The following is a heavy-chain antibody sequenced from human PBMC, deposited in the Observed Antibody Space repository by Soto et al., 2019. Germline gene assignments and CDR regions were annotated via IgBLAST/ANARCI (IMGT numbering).Heavy chain of an antibody. J-gene: IGHJ4*02. CDR2: IYYSGST. CDR3: TRLIRGYMSDQD. D-gene: IGHD5-12*01. V-gene: IGHV4-39*01. Sequence: SETLSLTCTVSGGSISSSSYYWGWIRQPPGKGLEWIGSIYYSGSTYYNPSLKSRVTISRDNAKNSLYLQMDSLQVEDTAVYYCTRLIRGYMSDQDWGQGALVTVSS. CDR1: GGSISSSSYY.